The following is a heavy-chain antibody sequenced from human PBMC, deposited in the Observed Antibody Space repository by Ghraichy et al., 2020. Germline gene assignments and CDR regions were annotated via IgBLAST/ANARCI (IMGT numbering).Heavy chain of an antibody. CDR2: ISSSSSYI. CDR3: AGGVMSGWYREPYYYYGMDV. CDR1: GFTFSSYS. D-gene: IGHD6-19*01. V-gene: IGHV3-21*01. J-gene: IGHJ6*02. Sequence: GGSLRLSCAASGFTFSSYSMNWVRQAPGKGLEWVSSISSSSSYIYYADSVKGRFTISRDNAKNSLYLQMNSLRAEDTAVYYCAGGVMSGWYREPYYYYGMDVWGQGTTVTVSS.